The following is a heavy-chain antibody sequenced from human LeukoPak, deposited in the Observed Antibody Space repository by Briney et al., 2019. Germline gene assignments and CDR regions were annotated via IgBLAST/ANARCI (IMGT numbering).Heavy chain of an antibody. J-gene: IGHJ4*02. CDR1: GFTFSSYW. D-gene: IGHD3-10*01. V-gene: IGHV3-23*01. CDR3: GKPLGSYSGRSQW. Sequence: GGSLRLSCAASGFTFSSYWMSWVRQAPGKGLEWVSAISGSGGSTYYADSVKGRFTISRDNSKNTLYLQMSSLRAEDTAVYYCGKPLGSYSGRSQWWGQGTLVNVSS. CDR2: ISGSGGST.